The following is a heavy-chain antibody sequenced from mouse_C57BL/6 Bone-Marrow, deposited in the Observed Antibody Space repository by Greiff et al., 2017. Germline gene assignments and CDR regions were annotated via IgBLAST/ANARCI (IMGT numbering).Heavy chain of an antibody. J-gene: IGHJ1*03. CDR2: ISYDGSN. CDR3: ARDDYWYFDV. V-gene: IGHV3-6*01. CDR1: GYSITSGYF. Sequence: DVQLQESGPGLVKPSQSLSLTCSVTGYSITSGYFWNWIRQFPGNKLVWMGFISYDGSNNYNPSLKNRISITRDTSKNQFFLKLKSVTTEDTSTYNCARDDYWYFDVWGTGTTVTVSS.